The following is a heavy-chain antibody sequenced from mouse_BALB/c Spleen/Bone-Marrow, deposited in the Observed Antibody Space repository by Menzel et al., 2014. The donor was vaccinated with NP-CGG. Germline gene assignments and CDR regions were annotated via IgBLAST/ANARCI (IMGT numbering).Heavy chain of an antibody. Sequence: EVKLMESGGGLVQPGGSLKLSCAASGFTFSSYGMSWVRPTPDKRLELVATINSNGGSTYYPDSVKGRFTISRDNAKNPLYLQMSSLKSEDTAMYYCARDYYGSSDYWGQGTTLTVSS. J-gene: IGHJ2*01. CDR3: ARDYYGSSDY. CDR2: INSNGGST. CDR1: GFTFSSYG. V-gene: IGHV5-6-3*01. D-gene: IGHD1-1*01.